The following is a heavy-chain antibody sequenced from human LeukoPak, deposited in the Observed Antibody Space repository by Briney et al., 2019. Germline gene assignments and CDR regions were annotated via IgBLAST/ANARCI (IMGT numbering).Heavy chain of an antibody. CDR1: GFTFSSYG. V-gene: IGHV3-23*01. Sequence: GGSLRLSCAASGFTFSSYGMSWVRQAPGKGLEWVSAISGSGGSTYYADSVKGRFTISRDNSKNTLCLQMNSLRAEDTAVYYCAKDIRVYDSSGYYLKYFDYWGQGTLVTVSS. CDR2: ISGSGGST. CDR3: AKDIRVYDSSGYYLKYFDY. J-gene: IGHJ4*02. D-gene: IGHD3-22*01.